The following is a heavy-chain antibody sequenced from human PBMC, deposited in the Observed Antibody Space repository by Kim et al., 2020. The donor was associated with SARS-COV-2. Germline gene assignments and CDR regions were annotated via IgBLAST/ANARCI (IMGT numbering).Heavy chain of an antibody. D-gene: IGHD1-26*01. CDR1: GGSISSYY. CDR3: ARESQMGAMGPIDY. CDR2: IYYSGST. J-gene: IGHJ4*02. V-gene: IGHV4-59*13. Sequence: SETLSLTCTVSGGSISSYYWSWIRQPPGKGLEWIGYIYYSGSTNYNPSLKSRVTISVDTSKNQFSLKLSSVTAADTAVYYCARESQMGAMGPIDYWGQGTLVTVSS.